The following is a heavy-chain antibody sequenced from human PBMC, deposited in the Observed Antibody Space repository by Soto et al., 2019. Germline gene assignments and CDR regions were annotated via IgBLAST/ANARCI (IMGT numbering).Heavy chain of an antibody. CDR1: GYTFTCYV. V-gene: IGHV1-18*04. D-gene: IGHD6-13*01. Sequence: ASVMVHLKAFGYTFTCYVISWVRQAPGQVLDWIGWISAYNGNTNYAENLQGRVTMTTDTCTSAPYMELRSLRSDDTAVYYCSRTNLPSAYIGPAGTGRIGSHYYYYAM. CDR2: ISAYNGNT. CDR3: SRTNLPSAYIGPAGTGRIGSHYYYYAM. J-gene: IGHJ6*03.